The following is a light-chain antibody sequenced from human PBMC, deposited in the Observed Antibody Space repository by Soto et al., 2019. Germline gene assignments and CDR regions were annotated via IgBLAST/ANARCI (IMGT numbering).Light chain of an antibody. J-gene: IGLJ2*01. CDR1: SKHVGRDNY. CDR3: SSSGGRNNFVV. Sequence: QSVLTQPPSASGSLGQSVTISCSGTSKHVGRDNYVSWYQQHAGQTPKVIIYDVFQRPSGVPDRFSGSKSGPTAYLPVSNLQSEDEADYFWSSSGGRNNFVVFGGGTQLTVL. V-gene: IGLV2-8*01. CDR2: DVF.